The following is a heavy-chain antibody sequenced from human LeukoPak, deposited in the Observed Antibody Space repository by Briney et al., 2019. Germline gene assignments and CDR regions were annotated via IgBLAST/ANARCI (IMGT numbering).Heavy chain of an antibody. CDR2: INPDNGVT. J-gene: IGHJ4*02. D-gene: IGHD4-23*01. V-gene: IGHV1-2*02. Sequence: ASVKVSCKASGYTFTGYYIHWVRQAPGQGLEWMGWINPDNGVTNYAQKFQGRVTITRDTSISTAYMELSRLRSDDTAVYHCARDLYGGTSATFDYWGQGTLVTVSS. CDR3: ARDLYGGTSATFDY. CDR1: GYTFTGYY.